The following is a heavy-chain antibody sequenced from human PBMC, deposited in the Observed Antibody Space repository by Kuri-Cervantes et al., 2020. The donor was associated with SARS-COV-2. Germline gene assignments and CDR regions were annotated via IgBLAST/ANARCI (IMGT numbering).Heavy chain of an antibody. CDR2: IFYSGST. Sequence: GSLSPSCTVSGDSISSYYWGWIRQPPGCGLEWIGYIFYSGSTNYNPSLRSRVTISVDTSKSQFSLRLNSVTAADTAVYYCARATSYCGGDCYIFDYWGQGTLVTVSS. V-gene: IGHV4-59*01. D-gene: IGHD2-21*01. CDR3: ARATSYCGGDCYIFDY. J-gene: IGHJ4*02. CDR1: GDSISSYY.